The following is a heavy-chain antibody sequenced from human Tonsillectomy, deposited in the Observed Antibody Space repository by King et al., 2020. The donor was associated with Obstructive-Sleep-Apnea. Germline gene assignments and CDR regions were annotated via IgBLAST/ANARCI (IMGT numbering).Heavy chain of an antibody. Sequence: VQLVESVGGLVQPGGSLRLSCAASGFTFSSYWMHWVRHAPGKGLVWVSRINSDGISTNYADSVQARFTISRDNAKNTLYLQMNSLRAEDTAVYYCARDSTIYCGGDCYYDYWGQGTLVTVSS. CDR1: GFTFSSYW. V-gene: IGHV3-74*01. J-gene: IGHJ4*02. CDR3: ARDSTIYCGGDCYYDY. CDR2: INSDGIST. D-gene: IGHD2-21*02.